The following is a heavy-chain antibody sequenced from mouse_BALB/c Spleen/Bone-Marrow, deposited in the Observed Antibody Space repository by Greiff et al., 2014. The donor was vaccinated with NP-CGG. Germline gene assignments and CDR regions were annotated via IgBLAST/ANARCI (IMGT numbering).Heavy chain of an antibody. CDR1: GYKFTDYE. CDR2: IDPETGGT. Sequence: VQLQQSGAELVRPGASVTLSCKASGYKFTDYEMHWVKQTPVHGLEWIGSIDPETGGTAYNQNFKGKATLTADRSSTTAYMELRSLTSEDYTVYYCTREGIYFGYDVPMDYWGQGTSVTVSS. J-gene: IGHJ4*01. D-gene: IGHD2-2*01. V-gene: IGHV1-15*01. CDR3: TREGIYFGYDVPMDY.